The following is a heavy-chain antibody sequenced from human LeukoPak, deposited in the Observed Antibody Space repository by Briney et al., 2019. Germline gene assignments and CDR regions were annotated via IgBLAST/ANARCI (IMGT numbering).Heavy chain of an antibody. CDR1: GGSFSGYY. V-gene: IGHV4-34*01. J-gene: IGHJ4*02. Sequence: PSETLSLTCAVYGGSFSGYYWSWIRQPPGKGLEWIGEINHSGSTNYNPSLKSRVTISVDTSKNQFSLKLSSVTAADTAVYYCAREVSSSWLYYFDYWGQGTLVTVSS. D-gene: IGHD6-13*01. CDR3: AREVSSSWLYYFDY. CDR2: INHSGST.